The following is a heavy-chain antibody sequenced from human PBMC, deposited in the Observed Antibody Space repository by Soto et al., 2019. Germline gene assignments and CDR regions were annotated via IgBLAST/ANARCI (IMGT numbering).Heavy chain of an antibody. V-gene: IGHV1-3*01. Sequence: ASVKVSCKASGYTFTSYAMHWVRQAPGQRLEWMGWINAGNGNTKYSQKFQGRVTITRDTSASTAYMELSSLRSEDTAVYYCARVLFIFGSGSYYSADYYYYMDVWGKGTTVTVSS. CDR1: GYTFTSYA. D-gene: IGHD3-10*01. CDR3: ARVLFIFGSGSYYSADYYYYMDV. CDR2: INAGNGNT. J-gene: IGHJ6*03.